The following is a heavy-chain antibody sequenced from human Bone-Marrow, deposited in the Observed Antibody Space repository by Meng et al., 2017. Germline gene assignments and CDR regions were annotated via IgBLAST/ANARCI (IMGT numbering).Heavy chain of an antibody. Sequence: VQLVQSGAEGKKSGASVKASCKTSGYTFTSNDFNWVRQAPGQGLEWMGWINPNSGDAGYAQKFQGRVTITMNTSISTAYMELSSLRSEDTAVYYCARDLGGDDWGQGTLVTVSS. CDR1: GYTFTSND. D-gene: IGHD3-10*01. CDR3: ARDLGGDD. CDR2: INPNSGDA. J-gene: IGHJ4*02. V-gene: IGHV1-8*03.